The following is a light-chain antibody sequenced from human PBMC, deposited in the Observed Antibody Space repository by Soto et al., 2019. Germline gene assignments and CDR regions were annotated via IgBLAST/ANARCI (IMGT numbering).Light chain of an antibody. CDR1: QINDNY. Sequence: DSQMTQSPSSLSASIGDTVTITCRASQINDNYLNWYQQKPGKATKLLIYAASRLHSGEPSRFSGSGSGTEFTLTSSSLKPEEFGTCYRQKSYSTPDTLGKGIKMAIK. CDR2: AAS. CDR3: QKSYSTPDT. V-gene: IGKV1-39*01. J-gene: IGKJ2*01.